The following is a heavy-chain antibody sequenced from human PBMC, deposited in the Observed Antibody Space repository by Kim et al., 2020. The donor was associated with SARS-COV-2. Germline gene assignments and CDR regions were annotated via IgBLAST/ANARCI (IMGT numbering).Heavy chain of an antibody. CDR1: GYTFTSYD. CDR3: TRHRSGHNDNWFDP. D-gene: IGHD6-19*01. CDR2: MNPNSGNT. Sequence: ASVKVSCKASGYTFTSYDINWVRQATGQGLEWLGWMNPNSGNTGYAQKFRGRVTMTRETSTSTAYMELSSLTSEDTAAYYCTRHRSGHNDNWFDPWGQGTLVTVSS. V-gene: IGHV1-8*01. J-gene: IGHJ5*02.